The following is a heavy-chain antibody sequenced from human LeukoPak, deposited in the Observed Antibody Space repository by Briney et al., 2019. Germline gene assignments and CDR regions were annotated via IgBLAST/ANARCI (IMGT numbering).Heavy chain of an antibody. CDR3: ARAHPTYYDFWSGYYTDKGAFDI. Sequence: SETLSLTCAVYGGSFSGYYWSWLRQPPGKGLEWIGEINHSGSTNYNPSLKSRVTISVDTSKNQFSLKLSSVTAADTAVYYCARAHPTYYDFWSGYYTDKGAFDIWGQGTMVTVSS. D-gene: IGHD3-3*01. CDR2: INHSGST. CDR1: GGSFSGYY. J-gene: IGHJ3*02. V-gene: IGHV4-34*01.